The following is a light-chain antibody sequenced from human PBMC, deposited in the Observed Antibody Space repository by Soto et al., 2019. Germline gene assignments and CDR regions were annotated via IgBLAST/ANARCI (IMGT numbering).Light chain of an antibody. CDR3: QQYGSSPL. V-gene: IGKV3-15*01. Sequence: EIVMTQSPATLSVSPVERITISCRASQNVGSNLAWYQQTPGQAPSLLIYTTSSRAAGVPARFSGSGSGTDFTLTISRLEPEDFAVYYCQQYGSSPLFGQGTRLEIK. CDR1: QNVGSN. CDR2: TTS. J-gene: IGKJ5*01.